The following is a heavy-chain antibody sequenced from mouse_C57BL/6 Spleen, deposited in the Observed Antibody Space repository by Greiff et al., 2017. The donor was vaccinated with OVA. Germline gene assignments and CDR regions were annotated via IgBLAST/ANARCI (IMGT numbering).Heavy chain of an antibody. D-gene: IGHD1-1*01. V-gene: IGHV1-26*01. CDR2: INPNNGGT. Sequence: EVQLQQSGPELVKPGASVKISCKASGYTFTDYYMNWVKQSHGKSLEWIGDINPNNGGTSYNQKFKGKATLTVDKSSSTAYMELRSLTSEDSAVYYCARAFIGAMDYWGQGTSVTVSS. J-gene: IGHJ4*01. CDR1: GYTFTDYY. CDR3: ARAFIGAMDY.